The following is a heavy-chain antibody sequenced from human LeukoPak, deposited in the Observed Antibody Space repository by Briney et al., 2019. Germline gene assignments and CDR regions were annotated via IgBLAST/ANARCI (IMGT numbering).Heavy chain of an antibody. CDR2: QDGSEK. CDR3: ARELGYCSGGSCYPYFDY. V-gene: IGHV3-7*01. J-gene: IGHJ4*02. Sequence: QDGSEKYYVDAGKGRFTISRDSAKDSLYLQMNSLRAEDTAVYYCARELGYCSGGSCYPYFDYWGQGTLVTVSS. D-gene: IGHD2-15*01.